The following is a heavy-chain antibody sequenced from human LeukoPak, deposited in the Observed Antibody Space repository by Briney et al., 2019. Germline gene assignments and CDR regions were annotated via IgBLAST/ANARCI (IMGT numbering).Heavy chain of an antibody. Sequence: GGSLRLSCAASGFTFSSSWMNWVRQAPGKGLEWVANIKQDGSEKYYVDSVKGRFTISRDNAKNSLYLQMNSLRAEDTAVYYCARATSGGDLLFDYWGQGTLVTVSS. CDR2: IKQDGSEK. V-gene: IGHV3-7*01. J-gene: IGHJ4*02. D-gene: IGHD2-21*02. CDR3: ARATSGGDLLFDY. CDR1: GFTFSSSW.